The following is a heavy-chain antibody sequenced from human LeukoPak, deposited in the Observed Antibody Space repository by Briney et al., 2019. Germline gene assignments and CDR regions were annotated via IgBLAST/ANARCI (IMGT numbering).Heavy chain of an antibody. CDR3: AKDRASSSWRNWFDP. V-gene: IGHV3-48*01. J-gene: IGHJ5*02. Sequence: GGSLRLSCGASGFTFSSYSMNWVGQAPGKGLAWVSYISSSSSAIYYADAVKGRFTISRDNSKNTLYLQVNSLGPENTAVYYLAKDRASSSWRNWFDPWGQGTLVTVSS. CDR1: GFTFSSYS. CDR2: ISSSSSAI. D-gene: IGHD6-13*01.